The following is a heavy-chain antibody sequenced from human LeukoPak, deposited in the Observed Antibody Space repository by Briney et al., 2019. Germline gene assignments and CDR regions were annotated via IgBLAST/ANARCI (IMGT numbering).Heavy chain of an antibody. Sequence: SETLSLTCTVSGGSISSYYWGWIRQPPGKGLEWIGYIYYSGSTNYNPSLKSRVTISVDTSKNQFSLKLSSVTAADTAVYYCARGPNSVAGYFDYWGQGTLVTVSS. V-gene: IGHV4-59*01. D-gene: IGHD6-19*01. J-gene: IGHJ4*02. CDR3: ARGPNSVAGYFDY. CDR1: GGSISSYY. CDR2: IYYSGST.